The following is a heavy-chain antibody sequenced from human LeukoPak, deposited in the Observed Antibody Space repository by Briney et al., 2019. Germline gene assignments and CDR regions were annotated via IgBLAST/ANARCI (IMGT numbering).Heavy chain of an antibody. CDR2: IYYSGST. J-gene: IGHJ4*02. CDR1: GGSISSYY. D-gene: IGHD6-19*01. CDR3: ASKSSGWYLVPPGFDY. V-gene: IGHV4-59*12. Sequence: SETLSLTCTVSGGSISSYYWSWIRQPPGKGLEWIGYIYYSGSTNYNPSLKSRVTISVDTSKNQFSLKLSSVTAADTAVYYCASKSSGWYLVPPGFDYWGQGTLVTVSS.